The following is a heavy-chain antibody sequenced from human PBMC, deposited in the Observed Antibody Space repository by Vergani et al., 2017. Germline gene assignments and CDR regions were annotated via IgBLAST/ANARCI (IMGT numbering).Heavy chain of an antibody. J-gene: IGHJ5*02. CDR3: ARHLRLPYNRFDP. D-gene: IGHD1-14*01. V-gene: IGHV3-33*01. CDR2: TWYDGNNK. Sequence: QVQLVESGGGVVQPGRSLRLSCAASGFTFNQYGMHWVRQAPGKGLEWVAVTWYDGNNKQYADSVKGRFTISRDNSKSTMYLQMNSLRDEDTGVYYCARHLRLPYNRFDPWGQGTLVTVSS. CDR1: GFTFNQYG.